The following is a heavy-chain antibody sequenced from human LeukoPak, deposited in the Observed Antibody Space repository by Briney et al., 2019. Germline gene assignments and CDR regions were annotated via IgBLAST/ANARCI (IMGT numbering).Heavy chain of an antibody. CDR1: GFTFSSYS. D-gene: IGHD4-17*01. CDR2: IRYDGSNK. J-gene: IGHJ5*02. V-gene: IGHV3-30*02. CDR3: AKDRGDYTNWFDP. Sequence: GGSLRLSCAGSGFTFSSYSMNWVRQAPGKGLEWVAFIRYDGSNKYYADSVKGRFTISRDNSKNTLYLQMNSPRAEDTAIYYCAKDRGDYTNWFDPWGQGTLVTVSS.